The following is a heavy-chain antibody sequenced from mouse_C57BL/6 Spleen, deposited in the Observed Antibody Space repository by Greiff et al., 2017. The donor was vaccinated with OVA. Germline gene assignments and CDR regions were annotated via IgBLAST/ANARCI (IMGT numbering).Heavy chain of an antibody. CDR2: ISSGSSTI. CDR1: GFTFSDYG. D-gene: IGHD2-5*01. Sequence: DVKLVESGGGLVKPGGSLKLSCAASGFTFSDYGMHWVRQAPEKGLEWVAYISSGSSTIYYADTVKGRFTLSRDNAKNTLFLQVTSLRSEDTAMYYGARPNSYSNNRYFDVWGTGTTVTVSS. J-gene: IGHJ1*03. V-gene: IGHV5-17*01. CDR3: ARPNSYSNNRYFDV.